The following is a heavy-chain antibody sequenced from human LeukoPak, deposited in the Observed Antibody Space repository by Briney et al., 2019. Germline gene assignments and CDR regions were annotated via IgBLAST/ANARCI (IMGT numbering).Heavy chain of an antibody. Sequence: GASVKVSFKASGYTFTSYYMHWVRQAPGQGLEWMGWISAYNCNTNYAQKLQGRVTMPTDTSTSTAYMELRSLRSDDTAVYYCARVNGALPLYYYYGMDVWGQGTTVTVSS. D-gene: IGHD4-17*01. V-gene: IGHV1-18*04. CDR1: GYTFTSYY. J-gene: IGHJ6*02. CDR3: ARVNGALPLYYYYGMDV. CDR2: ISAYNCNT.